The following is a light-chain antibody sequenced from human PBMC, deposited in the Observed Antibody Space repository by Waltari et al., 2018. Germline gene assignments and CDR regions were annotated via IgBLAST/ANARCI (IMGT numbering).Light chain of an antibody. V-gene: IGLV1-51*01. CDR2: DNN. CDR1: SSNLGRQF. CDR3: GTWDSSASGVV. Sequence: QSVLTQPPSVSAAPGRRVTVTCYGTSSNLGRQFVAWYQQLPGPAPKLLIHDNNKRPSGIPYRISGSKSGTSATLVIAGLQPGDEADYYCGTWDSSASGVVFGGGTKLTVL. J-gene: IGLJ2*01.